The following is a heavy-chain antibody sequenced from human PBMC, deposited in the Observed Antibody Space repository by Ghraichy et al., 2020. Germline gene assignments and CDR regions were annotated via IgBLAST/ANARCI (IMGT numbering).Heavy chain of an antibody. CDR1: GFIFDTYW. D-gene: IGHD2-2*02. J-gene: IGHJ5*01. Sequence: GSLRLSCAASGFIFDTYWMSWVRQAPGKGLEWVANIKEDGSEKYYLDSVRGRLTISRDNAKNALYLQMNSLRAEDTAVYYCARFIGSCSSTSCYSGVVDSWGQGTLVTVSS. V-gene: IGHV3-7*01. CDR2: IKEDGSEK. CDR3: ARFIGSCSSTSCYSGVVDS.